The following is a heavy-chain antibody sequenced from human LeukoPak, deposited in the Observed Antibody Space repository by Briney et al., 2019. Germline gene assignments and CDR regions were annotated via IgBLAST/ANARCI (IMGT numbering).Heavy chain of an antibody. Sequence: ASVKVSCKASGYAFTSYFMHWVRQAPGKGLEWMGGFDPEDGETIYAQKFQGRVTMTEDTSTDTAYMELSSLRSEDTAVYYCATYCGGDCYSVNAFDIWGQGTMVTVSS. D-gene: IGHD2-21*02. CDR2: FDPEDGET. CDR1: GYAFTSYF. J-gene: IGHJ3*02. CDR3: ATYCGGDCYSVNAFDI. V-gene: IGHV1-24*01.